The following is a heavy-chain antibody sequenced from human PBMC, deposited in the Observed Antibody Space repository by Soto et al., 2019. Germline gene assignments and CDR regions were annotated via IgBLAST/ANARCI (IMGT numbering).Heavy chain of an antibody. Sequence: QVQLVQSGAELKKPGSSVKVSCKASGGTFSSYAISWVRQAPGQGLEWMGGIIPIFGTANYAQKFQGRVTISADASTSTAYMELSSLRSEDTAVYYCARAIVATITVYYYYYGMDVWGQGTTVTVSS. CDR3: ARAIVATITVYYYYYGMDV. V-gene: IGHV1-69*12. J-gene: IGHJ6*02. CDR2: IIPIFGTA. D-gene: IGHD5-12*01. CDR1: GGTFSSYA.